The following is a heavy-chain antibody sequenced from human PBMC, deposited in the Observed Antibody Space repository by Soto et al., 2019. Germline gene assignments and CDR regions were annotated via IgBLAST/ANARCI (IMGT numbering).Heavy chain of an antibody. CDR2: INPNSGGT. V-gene: IGHV1-2*04. Sequence: QVQLVQSGAEVKKPGASVKVSCKASGYTFTGYYMHWVRQAPGQGLEWMGWINPNSGGTNYAQKVQGWVTMTRDTSISTAYMELSRLRSDDTAVYYCARDPSGLLGFDYWGQGTLVTVSS. D-gene: IGHD3-3*01. CDR3: ARDPSGLLGFDY. J-gene: IGHJ4*02. CDR1: GYTFTGYY.